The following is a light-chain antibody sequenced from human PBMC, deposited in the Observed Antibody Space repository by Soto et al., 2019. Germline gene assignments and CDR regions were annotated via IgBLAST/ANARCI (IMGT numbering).Light chain of an antibody. V-gene: IGLV2-8*01. CDR3: GTWDSSLSVLYV. J-gene: IGLJ1*01. Sequence: QSALTQPPSASGSPGQSVTISCTGTSSDVGGYNYVSWYQQHPGKAPKLMIYEVSKRPSGVPDRFSGSKSGNTASLTVSGLQADDEADYYCGTWDSSLSVLYVFGTGTKVTVL. CDR1: SSDVGGYNY. CDR2: EVS.